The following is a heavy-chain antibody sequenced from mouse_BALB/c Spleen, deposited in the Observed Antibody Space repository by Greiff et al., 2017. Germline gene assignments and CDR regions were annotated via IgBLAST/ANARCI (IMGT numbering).Heavy chain of an antibody. D-gene: IGHD1-2*01. CDR2: INPYNDGT. J-gene: IGHJ4*01. CDR3: ARDTTAHAMDY. V-gene: IGHV1-14*01. CDR1: GYTFTSYV. Sequence: EVQLQQSGPELVKPGASVKMSCKASGYTFTSYVMHWVKQKPGQGLEWIGYINPYNDGTKYNEKFKGKATLTSDKSSSTAYMELSSLTSEDSAVYYCARDTTAHAMDYWGQGTSVTVSS.